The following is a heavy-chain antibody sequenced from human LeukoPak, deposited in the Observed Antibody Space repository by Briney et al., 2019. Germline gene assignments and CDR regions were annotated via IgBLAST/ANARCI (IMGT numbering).Heavy chain of an antibody. Sequence: GGSLRLSCAASGFSFSRYGMSWVRQAPGKGLEWVSYISSSGSTIYYADSVKGRFTISRDNAKNSLYLQMNSLRAEDTAVYYCAELGITMIGGVWGKGTTVTISS. D-gene: IGHD3-10*02. J-gene: IGHJ6*04. CDR1: GFSFSRYG. V-gene: IGHV3-48*03. CDR2: ISSSGSTI. CDR3: AELGITMIGGV.